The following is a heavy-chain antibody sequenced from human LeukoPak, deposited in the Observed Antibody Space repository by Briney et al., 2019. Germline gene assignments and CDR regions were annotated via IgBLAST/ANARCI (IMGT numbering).Heavy chain of an antibody. Sequence: GGPLRLSCAASGFTVSSNYMSWVRQAPGKGLEWVSVIYSGGTTYYADSVKGRFTISRDNSKNTLYLQMISLRAEDTAVYYCARATFWSGYQRDSWYLDVWGKGATVTVSS. J-gene: IGHJ6*03. V-gene: IGHV3-66*02. D-gene: IGHD3-3*01. CDR2: IYSGGTT. CDR1: GFTVSSNY. CDR3: ARATFWSGYQRDSWYLDV.